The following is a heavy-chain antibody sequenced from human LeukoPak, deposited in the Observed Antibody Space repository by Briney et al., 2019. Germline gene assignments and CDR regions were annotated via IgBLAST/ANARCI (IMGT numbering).Heavy chain of an antibody. Sequence: GGSLRLSCAASGFTFSSYGMHWVRQAPGKGLEWVAFIRYDGSNKYYADSVKGRFTISRDNSKNTLYLQMNSLRAEDTAVYYCAKDGLSGSYYYNWFDPWGQGTLVTVSS. J-gene: IGHJ5*02. CDR2: IRYDGSNK. CDR1: GFTFSSYG. D-gene: IGHD3-10*01. V-gene: IGHV3-30*02. CDR3: AKDGLSGSYYYNWFDP.